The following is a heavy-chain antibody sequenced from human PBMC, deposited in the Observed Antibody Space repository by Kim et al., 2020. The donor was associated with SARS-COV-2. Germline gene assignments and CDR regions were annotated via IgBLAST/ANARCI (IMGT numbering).Heavy chain of an antibody. V-gene: IGHV4-31*03. Sequence: SETLSLTCTVSGGSISSGGYYWSWIRPHTGKGLVWIGYNYYSGSNYYNPMLKRRVTISVDTTKNQLSLKLSSVTASDTAVYYCARGGEGTTDYWGQGTLVTVSS. D-gene: IGHD1-1*01. CDR3: ARGGEGTTDY. CDR1: GGSISSGGYY. J-gene: IGHJ4*02. CDR2: NYYSGSN.